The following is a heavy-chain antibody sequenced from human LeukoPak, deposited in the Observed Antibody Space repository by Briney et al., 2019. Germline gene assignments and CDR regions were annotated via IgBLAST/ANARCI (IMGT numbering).Heavy chain of an antibody. J-gene: IGHJ6*03. D-gene: IGHD6-19*01. V-gene: IGHV3-11*04. CDR2: ISCSGSTI. CDR1: GFTFSDYY. Sequence: GGSLRLSCAASGFTFSDYYMSWIRQAPGKGLEWVSYISCSGSTIYYADSVKGRFTISRDNAKNSLYLQMNSLRAEDTAVYYCARVLDSSGWNYYYYYYYMDVWGKGTTVTVSS. CDR3: ARVLDSSGWNYYYYYYYMDV.